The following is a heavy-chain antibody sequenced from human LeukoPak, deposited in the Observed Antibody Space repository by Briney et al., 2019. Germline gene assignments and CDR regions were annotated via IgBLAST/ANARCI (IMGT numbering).Heavy chain of an antibody. Sequence: GVSLRLSCTVSGFTLKPLGAIWVRQAPGKGLEYVSDIGGNGGYTYYADSVKGRFTISRDNSKNTLYLQMGSLRTEDMAVYYCARARYSNGWYFFDYWGQGTLVAVSS. CDR3: ARARYSNGWYFFDY. V-gene: IGHV3-64*02. D-gene: IGHD6-19*01. J-gene: IGHJ4*02. CDR2: IGGNGGYT. CDR1: GFTLKPLG.